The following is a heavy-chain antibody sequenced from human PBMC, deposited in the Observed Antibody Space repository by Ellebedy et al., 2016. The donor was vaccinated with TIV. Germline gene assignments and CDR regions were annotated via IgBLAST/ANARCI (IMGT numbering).Heavy chain of an antibody. CDR2: IKQDGSEK. CDR1: GFTFSNYW. Sequence: GESLKISCAASGFTFSNYWMNWVRQAPGKGLEWVANIKQDGSEKYYVDSVKGRFTISRDNAKNSLYLQMNSLRDEDTAVYYCARGGGELLRYAFDIWGHGTMVTVSS. J-gene: IGHJ3*02. V-gene: IGHV3-7*01. D-gene: IGHD1-26*01. CDR3: ARGGGELLRYAFDI.